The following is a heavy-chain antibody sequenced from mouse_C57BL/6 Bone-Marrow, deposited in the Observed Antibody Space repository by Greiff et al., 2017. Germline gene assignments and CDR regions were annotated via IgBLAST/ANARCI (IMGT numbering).Heavy chain of an antibody. J-gene: IGHJ3*01. D-gene: IGHD3-3*01. CDR2: KSYDGSN. CDR1: GYSITSGYY. V-gene: IGHV3-6*01. Sequence: ESGPGLVKPSQSLSLTCSVTGYSITSGYYWNWIRQFPGNKLEWMGYKSYDGSNNYNPSLKNRISITRDTSKNQFFLKLNSVTTEDTATYYCAREGLPFAYWGQGTLVTVSA. CDR3: AREGLPFAY.